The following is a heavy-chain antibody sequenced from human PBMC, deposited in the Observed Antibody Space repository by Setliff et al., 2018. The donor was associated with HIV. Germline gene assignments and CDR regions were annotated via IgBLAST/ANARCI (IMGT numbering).Heavy chain of an antibody. V-gene: IGHV3-23*01. CDR1: GFTFSSYA. CDR2: ITSGGST. D-gene: IGHD5-18*01. CDR3: AKGFRPVDTALVSGPTY. Sequence: GGSLRLSCAASGFTFSSYAMSWVRQTPEKGLEWVSIITSGGSTYYADSAKGRFIISRDDSQNTLYLQMNSLRADDTAIYYCAKGFRPVDTALVSGPTYWGQGIRVTVSS. J-gene: IGHJ4*02.